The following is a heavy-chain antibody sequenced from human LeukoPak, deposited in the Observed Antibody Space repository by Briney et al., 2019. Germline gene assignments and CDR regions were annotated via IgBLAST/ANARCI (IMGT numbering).Heavy chain of an antibody. D-gene: IGHD6-6*01. V-gene: IGHV4-39*07. J-gene: IGHJ6*03. CDR1: GGSISSSSYY. Sequence: SETLSLTCTVSGGSISSSSYYWGWIRQPPGKGLEWIGSIYYSGSTYYNPSLKSRVTISVDTSKNQFSLKLSSVTAADTAVYYCARGRIAARPRYYYYYMDVWGKGTTVTVSS. CDR3: ARGRIAARPRYYYYYMDV. CDR2: IYYSGST.